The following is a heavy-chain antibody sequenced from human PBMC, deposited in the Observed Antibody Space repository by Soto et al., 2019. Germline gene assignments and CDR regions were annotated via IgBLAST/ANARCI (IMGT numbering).Heavy chain of an antibody. V-gene: IGHV4-59*08. J-gene: IGHJ4*02. D-gene: IGHD3-3*01. CDR3: ARLTKDDFWSGYRFDY. CDR2: IYYSGST. CDR1: GGSISSYY. Sequence: PSETLSLTCTVSGGSISSYYWSWIRQPPGKGLEWIGYIYYSGSTNYNPSLKSRVTISVDTSKNQFSLKLSSVTAADTAVYYCARLTKDDFWSGYRFDYWGQGTLVTVSS.